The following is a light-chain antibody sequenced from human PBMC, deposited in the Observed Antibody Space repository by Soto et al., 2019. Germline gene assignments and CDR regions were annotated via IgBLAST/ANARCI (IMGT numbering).Light chain of an antibody. J-gene: IGKJ1*01. CDR3: QQTYSAPGT. V-gene: IGKV1-39*01. Sequence: DIQMTQSPSSLSASIGDRVTVTCRPSQNITKFLNWYQEKPGKAPKVLIYVTSNLQNGVPSRFTGSGTGTEFTLTSSSLQPDDFATYYCQQTYSAPGTFGQGTRVEV. CDR2: VTS. CDR1: QNITKF.